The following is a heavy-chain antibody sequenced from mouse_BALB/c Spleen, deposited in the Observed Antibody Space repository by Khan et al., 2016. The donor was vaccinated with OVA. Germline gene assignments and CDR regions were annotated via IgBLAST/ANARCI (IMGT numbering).Heavy chain of an antibody. D-gene: IGHD1-2*01. J-gene: IGHJ3*01. CDR3: SRPGYGSCAY. CDR1: GYIFTDFN. V-gene: IGHV1S29*02. CDR2: IFPNNGDT. Sequence: IQLVQSGPDLVKPGASVRISCKTSGYIFTDFNLDWVKQSHGKSLEWIGYIFPNNGDTGYNQKFKTKATLTVDSSSSTAYMELRSLTSDDSAVYYCSRPGYGSCAYWGQGTLVTVSA.